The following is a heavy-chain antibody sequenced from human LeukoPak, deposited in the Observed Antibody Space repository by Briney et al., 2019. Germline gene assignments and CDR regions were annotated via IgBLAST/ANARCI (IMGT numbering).Heavy chain of an antibody. CDR2: IYYSEST. Sequence: SETLSLTCAVYGGSFSDYYWSWIRQPPGKGLEWIGSIYYSESTYYNPSLKSRVTISVDTSKNQFSLKLSSVTAADTAVFYCARAPTVTFFDYWGQGSLVTVSS. V-gene: IGHV4-34*01. CDR1: GGSFSDYY. D-gene: IGHD4-17*01. CDR3: ARAPTVTFFDY. J-gene: IGHJ4*02.